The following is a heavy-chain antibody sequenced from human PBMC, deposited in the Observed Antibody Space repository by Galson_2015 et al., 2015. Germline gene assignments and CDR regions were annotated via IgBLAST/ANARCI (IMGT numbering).Heavy chain of an antibody. CDR2: IYPGDSGT. CDR1: GYSFTSYW. V-gene: IGHV5-51*03. Sequence: QSGAEVKKPGESLTISCKGSGYSFTSYWIGWVRQMPGKGLEWMGIIYPGDSGTRYSPSFQGQVTISADKSISTAYLQWSSLKASDTAMYYCARPQGYSSGWYEVEYFDYWGQGTLVTVSS. D-gene: IGHD6-19*01. J-gene: IGHJ4*02. CDR3: ARPQGYSSGWYEVEYFDY.